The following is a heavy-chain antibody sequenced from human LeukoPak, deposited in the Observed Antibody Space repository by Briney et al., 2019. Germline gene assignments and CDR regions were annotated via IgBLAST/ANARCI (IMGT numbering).Heavy chain of an antibody. CDR3: ARDHQLVGFDY. J-gene: IGHJ4*02. CDR1: GGSISSSSYY. Sequence: PSETLSLTCTVSGGSISSSSYYWGWIRQPPGKGLEWIGSIYYSGSTYYNPSLKSRVTISVDTSKNQFSLKLSSVTAADTAVYYCARDHQLVGFDYWGPGTLVTVSS. CDR2: IYYSGST. V-gene: IGHV4-39*07. D-gene: IGHD2-2*01.